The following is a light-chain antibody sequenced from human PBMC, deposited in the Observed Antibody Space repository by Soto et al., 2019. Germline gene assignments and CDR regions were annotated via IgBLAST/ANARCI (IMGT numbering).Light chain of an antibody. CDR3: QQYGSSPPT. CDR1: QSVSSSY. CDR2: GAS. J-gene: IGKJ5*01. Sequence: EIVLTQSPGTLSLSPGERATLSCRARQSVSSSYLAWYQQKPGQAPRLLIYGASSRATGIPDRFSGTGSGTDFTFTFSRLEPEDFAVYFCQQYGSSPPTFGQGTRLEIK. V-gene: IGKV3-20*01.